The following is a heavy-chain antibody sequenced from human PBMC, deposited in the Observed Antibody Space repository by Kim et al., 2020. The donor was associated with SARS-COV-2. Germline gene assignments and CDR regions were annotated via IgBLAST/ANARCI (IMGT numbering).Heavy chain of an antibody. CDR3: ASFGGAGEYFQH. V-gene: IGHV4-59*01. J-gene: IGHJ1*01. Sequence: NYNPSLKSRVTISVDTSKNQFSLKLSSVTAADTAVYYCASFGGAGEYFQHWGQGTLVTVSS. D-gene: IGHD3-10*01.